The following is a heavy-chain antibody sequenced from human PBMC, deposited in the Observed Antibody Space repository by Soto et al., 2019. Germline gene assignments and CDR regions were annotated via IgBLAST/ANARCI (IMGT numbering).Heavy chain of an antibody. J-gene: IGHJ6*02. Sequence: QVQLVESGGGVVQPGRSLRLSCEASGFTSSNYVKHWVRQAPGKGQDWVAAISYDGSNKHYADSVKGRFTISRDNSKNTLYLEMNSLRREDTAVYSCARGHPFYGMDVWGQGTTVTVSS. V-gene: IGHV3-30*03. CDR3: ARGHPFYGMDV. CDR1: GFTSSNYV. CDR2: ISYDGSNK.